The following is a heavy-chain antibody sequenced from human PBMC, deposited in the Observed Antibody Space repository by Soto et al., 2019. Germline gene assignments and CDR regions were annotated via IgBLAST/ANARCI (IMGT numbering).Heavy chain of an antibody. CDR1: GGSISSYY. CDR3: ARLYDFDRHYVGWFDP. CDR2: IYYSGST. J-gene: IGHJ5*02. V-gene: IGHV4-59*08. Sequence: SETLSLTCTVSGGSISSYYWSWIRQPPGKGLEWIGYIYYSGSTNYNPSLKSRVTISVDTSKNQFSLKLSSVTAADTAVYYCARLYDFDRHYVGWFDPWGQGTLVTVS. D-gene: IGHD3-3*01.